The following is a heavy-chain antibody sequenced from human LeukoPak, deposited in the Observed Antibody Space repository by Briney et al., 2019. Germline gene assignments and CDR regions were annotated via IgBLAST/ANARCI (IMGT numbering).Heavy chain of an antibody. Sequence: SETLSLTCTVSGGSISSSRFSWGWIRQPPGKGLGWIGSIYYSGSTYYNPSLKSRVTISVDTSKNQFSLKLSSVTAADTAVYYCARGSPLSGYFDYWGQGTLVTVSS. CDR1: GGSISSSRFS. V-gene: IGHV4-39*07. CDR2: IYYSGST. J-gene: IGHJ4*02. D-gene: IGHD1-26*01. CDR3: ARGSPLSGYFDY.